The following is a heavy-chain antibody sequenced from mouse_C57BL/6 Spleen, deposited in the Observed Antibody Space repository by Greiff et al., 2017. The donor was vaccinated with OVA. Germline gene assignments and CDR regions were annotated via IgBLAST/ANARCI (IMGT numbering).Heavy chain of an antibody. Sequence: VQLQESGAELVKPGASVKLSCKASGYTFTEYTIHWVKQRSGQGLEWIGWFYPGSGSIKYNEKFKDKATLTAAKSSSTVYMELSRLTSEDSAVYFCARHEEGGYGNYDWSWFAYWGQGTLVTVSA. V-gene: IGHV1-62-2*01. CDR2: FYPGSGSI. CDR1: GYTFTEYT. D-gene: IGHD2-1*01. CDR3: ARHEEGGYGNYDWSWFAY. J-gene: IGHJ3*01.